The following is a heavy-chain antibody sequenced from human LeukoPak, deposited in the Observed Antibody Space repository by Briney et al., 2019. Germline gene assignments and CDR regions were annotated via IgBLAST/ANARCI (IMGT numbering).Heavy chain of an antibody. V-gene: IGHV1-69*04. D-gene: IGHD3-9*01. CDR2: IIPILGIA. J-gene: IGHJ4*02. CDR1: GGTFSSYA. CDR3: EAYYHTGYFDH. Sequence: SVKASCKASGGTFSSYAISWVRQAPGQGLEWMGRIIPILGIANYAQKFKGRVTITADKSTSTAYMELSSMRSEDTAVYYCEAYYHTGYFDHGGRGTLVSVPS.